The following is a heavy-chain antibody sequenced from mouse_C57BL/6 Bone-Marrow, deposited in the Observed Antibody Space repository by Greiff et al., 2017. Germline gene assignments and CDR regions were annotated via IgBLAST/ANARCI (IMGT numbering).Heavy chain of an antibody. Sequence: QVQLQQSGPELVKPGASVKISCKASGYAFSSSWMNWVKQRPGKGLEWIGRIYPGDGDTNYNGKFKGKATLTADKSSSTAYMQLSSMTSEDSAVYFCARSLSLRGFDYWVQGTTLTVSS. J-gene: IGHJ2*01. CDR2: IYPGDGDT. V-gene: IGHV1-82*01. CDR3: ARSLSLRGFDY. D-gene: IGHD6-2*01. CDR1: GYAFSSSW.